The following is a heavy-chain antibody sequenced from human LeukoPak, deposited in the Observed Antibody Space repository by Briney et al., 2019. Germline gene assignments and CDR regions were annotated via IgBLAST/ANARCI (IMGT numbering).Heavy chain of an antibody. CDR1: GFTFSSYA. Sequence: PGGSLRLSCAASGFTFSSYAMSWVRQAPGKGLEWVSAISGSGGSTYYADSVKGRFTISRDNSKNTLYLQMNSLRAEDTAVYYCAKDGPTSYSSSWYADYWGQGTLVTVSP. CDR2: ISGSGGST. J-gene: IGHJ4*02. D-gene: IGHD6-13*01. CDR3: AKDGPTSYSSSWYADY. V-gene: IGHV3-23*01.